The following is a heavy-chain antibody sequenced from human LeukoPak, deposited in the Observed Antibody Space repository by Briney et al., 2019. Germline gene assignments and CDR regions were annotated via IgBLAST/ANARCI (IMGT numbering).Heavy chain of an antibody. CDR2: MYNSGST. CDR3: ARDRWGSSGHFDY. J-gene: IGHJ4*02. V-gene: IGHV4-59*01. Sequence: PSETLSLTCIVSGGSISGNDWSWIRQPPGKGLEWIVYMYNSGSTNYNPSLKSRVTISVDTSNNQFSLKLSAVTAADTAVYYCARDRWGSSGHFDYWGQGTLVTVSS. CDR1: GGSISGND. D-gene: IGHD3-22*01.